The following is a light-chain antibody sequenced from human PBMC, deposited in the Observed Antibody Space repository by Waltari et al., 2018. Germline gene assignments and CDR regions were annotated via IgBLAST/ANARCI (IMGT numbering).Light chain of an antibody. CDR3: QSYDSDSPWV. J-gene: IGLJ3*02. V-gene: IGLV6-57*03. Sequence: FMLTQPHSVSESPGTTVTISCTRSSGSIAHNSIQWYQQRPGSAPITVMYEDNQRPSGVPDRFSGSIDTSSNSASLTISALQTEDEAVYYCQSYDSDSPWVFGGGTKLTVL. CDR1: SGSIAHNS. CDR2: EDN.